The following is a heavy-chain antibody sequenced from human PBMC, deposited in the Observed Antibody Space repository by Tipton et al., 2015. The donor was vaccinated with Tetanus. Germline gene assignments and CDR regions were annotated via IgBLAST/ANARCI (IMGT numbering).Heavy chain of an antibody. CDR3: VRGRGLGAYSFGFEX. V-gene: IGHV4-30-2*01. Sequence: LRLSCALSGGLITTGGYSWGWIRQTPGQGLEWIGYIYQTDSTYYNPSLRSRLTISISRSKNQFSLKLTSVTAADTAVYYCVRGRGLGAYSFGFEXXGQGAQVIVSS. D-gene: IGHD5-18*01. CDR1: GGLITTGGYS. CDR2: IYQTDST. J-gene: IGHJ4*02.